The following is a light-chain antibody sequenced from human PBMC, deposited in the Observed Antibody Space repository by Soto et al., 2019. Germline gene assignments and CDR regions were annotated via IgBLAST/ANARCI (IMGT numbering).Light chain of an antibody. CDR2: KAS. CDR3: QQSYSTPQVT. CDR1: QSISSW. V-gene: IGKV1-5*03. J-gene: IGKJ5*01. Sequence: DIQMTQSASTLSASLGDRVTITWRASQSISSWLAWYQQKPGKAPKLLIYKASSLESGVPSRFSGSGSGTDFTLTISSLQPEDFATYYCQQSYSTPQVTFGQGTRLEIK.